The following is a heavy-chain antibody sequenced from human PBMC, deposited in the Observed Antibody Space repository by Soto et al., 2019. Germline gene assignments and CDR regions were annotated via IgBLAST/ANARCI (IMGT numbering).Heavy chain of an antibody. D-gene: IGHD3-10*01. V-gene: IGHV4-34*01. Sequence: LSLTCAVYGGSFSGYYWSWIRQPPGKGLEWIGEINHSGSTNYNPSLKSRVTISVDTSKNQFSLKLSSVTAADTAVYYCARGSGNWFDPWGQGTLVTVSS. CDR2: INHSGST. CDR1: GGSFSGYY. J-gene: IGHJ5*02. CDR3: ARGSGNWFDP.